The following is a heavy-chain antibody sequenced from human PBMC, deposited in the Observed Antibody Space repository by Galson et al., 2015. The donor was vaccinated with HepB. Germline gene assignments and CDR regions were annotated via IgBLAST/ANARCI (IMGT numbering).Heavy chain of an antibody. V-gene: IGHV3-11*05. CDR2: ISSSSSYT. J-gene: IGHJ4*02. CDR3: ARGADYYDNSGYPHSYYYFDF. D-gene: IGHD3-22*01. Sequence: SLRLSCAASGFTFSDYLMSWIRQAPGKGLEWVSYISSSSSYTKYADSVKGRFTISRDNAKNSLYLQMNSLRAEDTAVYYCARGADYYDNSGYPHSYYYFDFWGQGTLVTVSS. CDR1: GFTFSDYL.